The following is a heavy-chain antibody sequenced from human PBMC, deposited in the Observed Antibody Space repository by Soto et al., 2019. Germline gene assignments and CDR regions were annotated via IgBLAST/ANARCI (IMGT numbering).Heavy chain of an antibody. CDR2: ISWNSGNI. J-gene: IGHJ3*01. CDR1: GFTFDDYA. Sequence: EVQLVGSGGGLVQPGRSLRLSCTASGFTFDDYAMHWVRQAPGKGLEWVSSISWNSGNIVYADSVRGRFTISRDNAKTCLHMQMNSLTAEDTALSYCTKGASTSCFSAFDLWGQGTMVTVSS. V-gene: IGHV3-9*01. D-gene: IGHD2-2*01. CDR3: TKGASTSCFSAFDL.